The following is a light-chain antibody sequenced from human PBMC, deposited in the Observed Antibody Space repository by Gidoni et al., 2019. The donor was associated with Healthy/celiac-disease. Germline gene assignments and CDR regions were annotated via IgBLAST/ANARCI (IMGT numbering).Light chain of an antibody. CDR2: GAS. V-gene: IGKV3-20*01. CDR3: QQYGSSPQYT. Sequence: EIVLTQSPGTLSLSPGERATLSCRASQSVSSSYLAWYQQKPGQAPRLLIYGASSRATGIPDRFSSSGSGTDFTLTISRLEPEDFAVYYCQQYGSSPQYTFGQWTKLEIK. J-gene: IGKJ2*01. CDR1: QSVSSSY.